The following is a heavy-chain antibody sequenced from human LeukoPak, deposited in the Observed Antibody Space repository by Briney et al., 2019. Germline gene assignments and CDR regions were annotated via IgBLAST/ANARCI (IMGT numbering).Heavy chain of an antibody. Sequence: ASVKVSCKASGYTFTSYDINWVRQATGQGLEWMGWMNPNSGNTGYAQKFQGRVTMTRNTPISTAYMKLSSLRSEDTAVYYCARGPPRIAARGYYYYYMDVWGKGTTVTVSS. D-gene: IGHD6-6*01. J-gene: IGHJ6*03. CDR3: ARGPPRIAARGYYYYYMDV. V-gene: IGHV1-8*01. CDR2: MNPNSGNT. CDR1: GYTFTSYD.